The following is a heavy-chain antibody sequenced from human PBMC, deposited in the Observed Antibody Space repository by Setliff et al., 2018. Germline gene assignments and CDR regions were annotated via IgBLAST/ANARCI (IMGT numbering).Heavy chain of an antibody. Sequence: SETLSLTCAVSGASISSSYWWSWIRQAPGKGLEWVGEIYHNGITNYNPSLRGRVTFSVDKSKNQFSLNVTSVTAADTAVYYCARDQGGWYAYWGQGTLVTVSS. J-gene: IGHJ4*02. CDR2: IYHNGIT. V-gene: IGHV4-4*02. CDR1: GASISSSYW. D-gene: IGHD6-19*01. CDR3: ARDQGGWYAY.